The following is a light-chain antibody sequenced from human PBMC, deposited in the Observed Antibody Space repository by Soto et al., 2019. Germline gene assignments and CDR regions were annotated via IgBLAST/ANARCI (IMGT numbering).Light chain of an antibody. V-gene: IGKV4-1*01. CDR2: AAS. CDR3: QEYNSAPKGWT. CDR1: QSVLYSSNNKNY. J-gene: IGKJ1*01. Sequence: IVMTQSPESLAVSLGERSTINCKSSQSVLYSSNNKNYLNWYQQKPGQPPKLLIFAASTLQSGVPSRFSGSGSGTDFTLTINRLQPEDVATFYCQEYNSAPKGWTFGQGTKVDIK.